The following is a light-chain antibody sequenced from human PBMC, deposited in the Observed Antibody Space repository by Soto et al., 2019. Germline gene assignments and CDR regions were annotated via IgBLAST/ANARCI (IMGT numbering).Light chain of an antibody. CDR1: QTISSY. V-gene: IGKV1-39*01. Sequence: DIQMTQSPSSLSASVGDRVTITCRASQTISSYLNWYQQRPGKAPNLLIYASSSLQSGVPPRFSGSGSGTDFTLTISSLQPEDFATYYCQQTGSTPITFGQGTRLEIK. CDR2: ASS. CDR3: QQTGSTPIT. J-gene: IGKJ5*01.